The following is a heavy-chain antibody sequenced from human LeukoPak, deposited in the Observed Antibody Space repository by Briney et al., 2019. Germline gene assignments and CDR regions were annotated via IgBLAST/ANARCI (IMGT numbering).Heavy chain of an antibody. CDR3: ARGDFSSGTYYFDY. CDR1: GCTFTGYY. Sequence: ASVKVSCKASGCTFTGYYMHWVRQAPGQGLEWMGRINPNSGGTNYAQKFQGRVTTTRDTSISTAYMELSRLRSDDTAVYYCARGDFSSGTYYFDYWGQGTLVTVSS. V-gene: IGHV1-2*06. J-gene: IGHJ4*02. D-gene: IGHD6-25*01. CDR2: INPNSGGT.